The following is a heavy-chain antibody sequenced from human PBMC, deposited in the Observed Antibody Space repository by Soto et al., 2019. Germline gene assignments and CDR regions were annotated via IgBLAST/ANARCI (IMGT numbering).Heavy chain of an antibody. D-gene: IGHD3-22*01. J-gene: IGHJ3*02. CDR2: IYHSGST. CDR1: GYSISSGYY. V-gene: IGHV4-38-2*01. Sequence: NPSETVSLTCAFSGYSISSGYYWGWIRQPPGKGLEWIGSIYHSGSTYYNPSLKSRVTISVDTSKNQFSLKLGSVTAADTAVYYCARGTYYYDSSGHRDAFDIWGQGTMVTVSS. CDR3: ARGTYYYDSSGHRDAFDI.